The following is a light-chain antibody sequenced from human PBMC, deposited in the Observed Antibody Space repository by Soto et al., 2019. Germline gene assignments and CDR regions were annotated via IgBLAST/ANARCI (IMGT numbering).Light chain of an antibody. CDR3: QQYGSSPRGT. CDR2: GAS. Sequence: EIVLTQSPGTLSLSPGERATLSCRASQSVSSSYLAWYQQKPGQAPRLLIYGASSRATGIPDRFSGSGSGTDFTLTISRLEPEDFAVYYCQQYGSSPRGTFGQGTKFEIK. V-gene: IGKV3-20*01. J-gene: IGKJ1*01. CDR1: QSVSSSY.